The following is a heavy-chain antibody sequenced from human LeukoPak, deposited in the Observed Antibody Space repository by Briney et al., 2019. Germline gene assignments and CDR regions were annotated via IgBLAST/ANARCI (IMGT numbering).Heavy chain of an antibody. V-gene: IGHV1-69*13. CDR1: GGTFSSYA. CDR2: IIPIFGTA. Sequence: SVKVSCKASGGTFSSYAISWVRQAPGQGLEWMGGIIPIFGTANYAQKLQGRVTITADESTSTAYMELSSLRSEDTAVYYCAREFAVALNWFDPWGQGTLVTVSS. D-gene: IGHD6-19*01. J-gene: IGHJ5*02. CDR3: AREFAVALNWFDP.